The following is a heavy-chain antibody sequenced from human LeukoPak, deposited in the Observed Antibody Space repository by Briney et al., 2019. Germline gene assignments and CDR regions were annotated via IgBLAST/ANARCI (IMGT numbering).Heavy chain of an antibody. CDR1: GVSISSSY. CDR3: ARDPGSCSGGSCSFYWYFDL. D-gene: IGHD2-15*01. CDR2: ISYRGTT. Sequence: NPSETLSLTCTVSGVSISSSYWSWIRQSPGKGLEWIGYISYRGTTKYNPSLKGRVTISMDTPKNQVSLNLSSVTAADTAFYYCARDPGSCSGGSCSFYWYFDLWGRGTLVSVSS. J-gene: IGHJ2*01. V-gene: IGHV4-59*01.